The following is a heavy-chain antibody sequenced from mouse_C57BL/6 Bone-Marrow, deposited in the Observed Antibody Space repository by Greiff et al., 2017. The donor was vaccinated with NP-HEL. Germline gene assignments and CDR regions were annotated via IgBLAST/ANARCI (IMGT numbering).Heavy chain of an antibody. CDR1: GFTFSYYG. Sequence: VQLKESGGGLVQPGGSLKLSCAASGFTFSYYGMAWVRQAPRKGPEWVAFISNLAYSIYYADTVTGRFTISRENAKNTLYLEMSSLRSEDTAMYYCARLYYYAMDYWGQGTSVTVSS. CDR2: ISNLAYSI. V-gene: IGHV5-15*01. CDR3: ARLYYYAMDY. J-gene: IGHJ4*01.